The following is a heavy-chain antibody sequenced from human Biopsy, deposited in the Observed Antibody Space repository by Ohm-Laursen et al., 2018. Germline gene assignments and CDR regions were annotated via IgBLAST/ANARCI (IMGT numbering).Heavy chain of an antibody. CDR3: AREAIGYQLPCDD. CDR2: IIPILRTT. CDR1: TGTFDSYG. J-gene: IGHJ4*02. Sequence: SSVKVSCNASTGTFDSYGVTWVRQAPGQGLEWMGRIIPILRTTTYAPKFQGRVTFTADKSSSTAYLELSSLTSEDTAMFYCAREAIGYQLPCDDWGQGTLVTVSS. V-gene: IGHV1-69*04. D-gene: IGHD2-15*01.